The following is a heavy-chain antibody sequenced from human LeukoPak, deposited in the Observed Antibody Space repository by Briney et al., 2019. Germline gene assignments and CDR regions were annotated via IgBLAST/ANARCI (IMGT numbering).Heavy chain of an antibody. J-gene: IGHJ5*02. CDR2: IKQDGSEK. CDR1: GFTFNTHW. CDR3: ARLPKSGSYYNTFDP. D-gene: IGHD3-10*01. Sequence: PGGSLRLSCAASGFTFNTHWMSWVRQAPGKGLEWVANIKQDGSEKYYVDSVEGRFTIFRENARNSLYLQMNSLRAEDTAVYYCARLPKSGSYYNTFDPWGQGTLVTVSS. V-gene: IGHV3-7*01.